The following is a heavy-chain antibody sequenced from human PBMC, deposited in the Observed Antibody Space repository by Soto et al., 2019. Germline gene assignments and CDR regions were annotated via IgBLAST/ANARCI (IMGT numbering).Heavy chain of an antibody. CDR3: ARQSVDVVVVAATPYYYYYGMDV. D-gene: IGHD2-15*01. J-gene: IGHJ6*02. Sequence: SETLSLTCTVSGGSISSYHWSWIRQPPGKGLEWIGYIYYSGSTNYNPSLKSRVTISVDTSKNQFSLKLSSVTAADTAVYYCARQSVDVVVVAATPYYYYYGMDVWGQGTTVTVSS. CDR2: IYYSGST. CDR1: GGSISSYH. V-gene: IGHV4-59*08.